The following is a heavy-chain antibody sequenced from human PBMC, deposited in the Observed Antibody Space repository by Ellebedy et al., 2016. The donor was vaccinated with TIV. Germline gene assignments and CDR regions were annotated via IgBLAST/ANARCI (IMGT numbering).Heavy chain of an antibody. V-gene: IGHV3-21*01. CDR3: ARGACMLLSCRSGYGMDV. J-gene: IGHJ6*02. CDR2: ISSTSSHI. Sequence: ETLSLTCAASGFTFSTYSMNWVRQAPGKGLEWVSSISSTSSHIYYADSLEGRITISRDNAKMSLYLQMNSLRAEDAAVYYCARGACMLLSCRSGYGMDVWGQGTTVTVSS. D-gene: IGHD2-8*01. CDR1: GFTFSTYS.